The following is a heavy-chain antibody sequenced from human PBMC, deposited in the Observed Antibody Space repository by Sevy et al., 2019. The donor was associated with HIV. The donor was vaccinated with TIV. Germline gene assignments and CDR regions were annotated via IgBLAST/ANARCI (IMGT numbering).Heavy chain of an antibody. CDR1: GYTFTGQY. CDR3: SRDLRLRGYSYGGFDY. D-gene: IGHD5-18*01. Sequence: ASVKVSCKASGYTFTGQYIHWVRQAPGQGLEWMGWINPNSGDTNYAQEFQGRVTMTRDTSISTAYMELSVLKSDVTAVYYCSRDLRLRGYSYGGFDYWGQGTLVTVSS. J-gene: IGHJ4*02. CDR2: INPNSGDT. V-gene: IGHV1-2*02.